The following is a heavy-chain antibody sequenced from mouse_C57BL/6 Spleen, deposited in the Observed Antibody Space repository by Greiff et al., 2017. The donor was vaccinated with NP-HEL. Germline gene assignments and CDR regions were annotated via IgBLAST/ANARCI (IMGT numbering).Heavy chain of an antibody. CDR1: GYTFTDYN. J-gene: IGHJ2*01. CDR2: INPNNGGT. V-gene: IGHV1-22*01. Sequence: DVQLQESGPELVKPGASVKMSCKASGYTFTDYNMHWVKQSHGKSLEWIGYINPNNGGTSYNQKFKGKATLTVNKSSSTAYMELRSLTSEDSAVYYCARGWDDFDYWGQGTTLTVSS. D-gene: IGHD4-1*01. CDR3: ARGWDDFDY.